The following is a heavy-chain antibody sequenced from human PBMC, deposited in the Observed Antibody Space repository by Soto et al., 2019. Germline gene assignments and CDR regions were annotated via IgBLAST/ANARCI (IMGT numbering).Heavy chain of an antibody. D-gene: IGHD6-19*01. CDR2: ISGSGDST. CDR3: AKDFSQVAVGGTLDY. J-gene: IGHJ4*02. Sequence: GGSVRLSCAASGFTFSIYAMSWVRQAPGEGLEWVSAISGSGDSTYNEDSVKGRFTIYRDNSKNTLYLQMNSLRAEDTAVYYCAKDFSQVAVGGTLDYWGQGTLVTVSS. CDR1: GFTFSIYA. V-gene: IGHV3-23*01.